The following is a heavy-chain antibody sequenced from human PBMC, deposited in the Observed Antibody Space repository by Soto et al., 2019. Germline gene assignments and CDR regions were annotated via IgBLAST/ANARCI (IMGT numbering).Heavy chain of an antibody. V-gene: IGHV3-30-3*01. CDR1: GFTFRSYA. D-gene: IGHD3-9*01. J-gene: IGHJ4*02. Sequence: SLRLSCAASGFTFRSYAMHWVRQAPGKGLEWVAVISNDGSKKYYADSVKGRFTISRDNSKNTLYLRMNNLGAGDSAVYYCARAHKDYDILTGYSTHFDYWGQGTLVTVSS. CDR2: ISNDGSKK. CDR3: ARAHKDYDILTGYSTHFDY.